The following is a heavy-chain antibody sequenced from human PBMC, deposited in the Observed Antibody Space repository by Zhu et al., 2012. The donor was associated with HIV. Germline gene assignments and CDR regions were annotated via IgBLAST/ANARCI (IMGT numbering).Heavy chain of an antibody. CDR2: INHSGST. D-gene: IGHD3-10*01. CDR1: GGSFSGYY. CDR3: ARVLLWFGESSEAGYYFDY. Sequence: QVQLQQWGAGLLKPSETLSLTCAVYGGSFSGYYWSWVRQPPGKGLEWIGEINHSGSTNYNPSLKSRVTISVDTSKKQFSLKLTSVTAADTAVYYCARVLLWFGESSEAGYYFDYWGQGNPWSPSPQ. V-gene: IGHV4-34*01. J-gene: IGHJ4*02.